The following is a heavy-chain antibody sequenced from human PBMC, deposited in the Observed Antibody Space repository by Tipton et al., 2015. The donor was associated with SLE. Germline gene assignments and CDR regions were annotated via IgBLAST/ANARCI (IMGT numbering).Heavy chain of an antibody. CDR2: TSFDGSQK. Sequence: SLRLSCAASGFTFSTHEMNWVRQAPGKGLEWVALTSFDGSQKKYADSVNGRFTISRDNSENMLYLHMNSLGPEDTAVYYCVRGRRDADYDFWSRYYIFDPWGQGTLVTVTS. CDR1: GFTFSTHE. CDR3: VRGRRDADYDFWSRYYIFDP. D-gene: IGHD3-3*01. J-gene: IGHJ5*02. V-gene: IGHV3-30*03.